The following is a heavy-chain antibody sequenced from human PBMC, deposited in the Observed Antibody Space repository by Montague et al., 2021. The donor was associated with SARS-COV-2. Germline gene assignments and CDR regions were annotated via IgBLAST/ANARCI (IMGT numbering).Heavy chain of an antibody. CDR3: ARDPRIVVVPAAFSFDS. D-gene: IGHD2-2*01. J-gene: IGHJ5*01. Sequence: SLRLSCAASGFTFSSYALHWVRQAPGKGLEWVAVISYDGSNKYYSDSXXVRFTISRDNSKNTLYLQMNSLRAEDTAVYYRARDPRIVVVPAAFSFDSWGQGPRVTVSS. V-gene: IGHV3-30-3*01. CDR2: ISYDGSNK. CDR1: GFTFSSYA.